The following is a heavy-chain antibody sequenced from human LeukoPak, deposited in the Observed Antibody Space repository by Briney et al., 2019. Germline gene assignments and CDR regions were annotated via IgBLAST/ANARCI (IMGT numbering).Heavy chain of an antibody. D-gene: IGHD6-19*01. CDR3: AIEPRTPYSSGLDY. CDR1: GFTFSDYY. V-gene: IGHV3-11*01. CDR2: ISSSGSTI. Sequence: GGSLRLSCAASGFTFSDYYMSWIRQAPGKGLESVSYISSSGSTIYYADSVKGRFTISRDNAKSSLYLQMNSLRAEDTAVYYCAIEPRTPYSSGLDYWGQGTLVTVSS. J-gene: IGHJ4*02.